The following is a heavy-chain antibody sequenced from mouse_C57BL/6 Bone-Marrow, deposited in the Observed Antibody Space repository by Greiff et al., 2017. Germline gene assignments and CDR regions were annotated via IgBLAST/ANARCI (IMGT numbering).Heavy chain of an antibody. Sequence: EVQGVESGGGLVQPGGSLSLSCAASGFTFTDYYMSWVRQPPGKALEWLGFIRNKANGYTTEYSASVKGRFTISRDNSQSILYRQMKALRAEDSATYYCARYFPYYYGSSYEAMDYWGQGTSVTVSS. CDR3: ARYFPYYYGSSYEAMDY. D-gene: IGHD1-1*01. V-gene: IGHV7-3*01. CDR2: IRNKANGYTT. CDR1: GFTFTDYY. J-gene: IGHJ4*01.